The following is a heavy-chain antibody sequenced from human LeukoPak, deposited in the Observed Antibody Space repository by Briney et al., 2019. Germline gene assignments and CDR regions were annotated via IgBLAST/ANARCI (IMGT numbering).Heavy chain of an antibody. CDR1: SGSIFSSNW. D-gene: IGHD3-22*01. Sequence: SGTLSLTCAVSSGSIFSSNWWSWVRQPPGKGLEWIGQIFHSGSTSYSPSLKSRVTISVDTSKNQFSLKLRSVTAADTAVYYCARVTGYMIEDYFDYWGQGTLVTVSS. CDR2: IFHSGST. CDR3: ARVTGYMIEDYFDY. J-gene: IGHJ4*02. V-gene: IGHV4-4*02.